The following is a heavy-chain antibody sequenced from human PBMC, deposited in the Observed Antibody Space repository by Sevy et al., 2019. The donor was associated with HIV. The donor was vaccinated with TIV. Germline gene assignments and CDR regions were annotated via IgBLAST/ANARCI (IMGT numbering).Heavy chain of an antibody. CDR1: GFTFSTYA. Sequence: GGFLRLSCAASGFTFSTYAIHWVRQAPGKGLEWVAVISYDGSNKYYADSVRGRFTISRDNSKNTLYLQMNSLRAEDTAVYYCARAGNYYDSSGASAFDIWGQGTMVTVSS. D-gene: IGHD3-22*01. V-gene: IGHV3-30-3*01. CDR3: ARAGNYYDSSGASAFDI. J-gene: IGHJ3*02. CDR2: ISYDGSNK.